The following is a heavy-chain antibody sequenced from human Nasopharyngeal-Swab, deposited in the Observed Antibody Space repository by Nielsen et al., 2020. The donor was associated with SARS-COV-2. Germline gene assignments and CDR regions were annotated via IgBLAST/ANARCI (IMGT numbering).Heavy chain of an antibody. J-gene: IGHJ4*02. Sequence: ASVKVSCKTSGYTFASFDINWVRQATARGLAWVGWMNLDSGDTHYAQEFQGKVTLTRDTSRSTAYMELSSLRSEDTAVYYCARGPRPKRHLDYWGQGTLVTVSS. V-gene: IGHV1-8*01. CDR1: GYTFASFD. CDR2: MNLDSGDT. CDR3: ARGPRPKRHLDY. D-gene: IGHD1-1*01.